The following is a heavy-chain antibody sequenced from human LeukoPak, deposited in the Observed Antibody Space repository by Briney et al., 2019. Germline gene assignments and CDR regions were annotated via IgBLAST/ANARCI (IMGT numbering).Heavy chain of an antibody. CDR2: IGAAGAHT. V-gene: IGHV3-64*02. Sequence: PGGSLRLSCAASGFRLSYHDMHWVRQAPGKGLEFVSSIGAAGAHTFYADSVKGRFTISRDNFQSTMYLQMDGLRPEDSAVYYCARELGGTKTGGFDIWGRGTVVTVSS. CDR1: GFRLSYHD. J-gene: IGHJ3*02. D-gene: IGHD1-14*01. CDR3: ARELGGTKTGGFDI.